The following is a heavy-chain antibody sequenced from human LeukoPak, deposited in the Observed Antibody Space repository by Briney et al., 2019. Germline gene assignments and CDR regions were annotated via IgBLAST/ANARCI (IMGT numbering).Heavy chain of an antibody. D-gene: IGHD3-22*01. J-gene: IGHJ3*01. CDR2: ISYDGSNK. Sequence: GGSLRLSCAASGFTFSSYGMHWVRQAPGKGLEWVAVISYDGSNKYYTDSVKGRFTISRDNSKNTLYLQMNSLRAEDTAVYYCASANYYDSSGYSPSWGQGTMVTVSS. CDR1: GFTFSSYG. CDR3: ASANYYDSSGYSPS. V-gene: IGHV3-30*03.